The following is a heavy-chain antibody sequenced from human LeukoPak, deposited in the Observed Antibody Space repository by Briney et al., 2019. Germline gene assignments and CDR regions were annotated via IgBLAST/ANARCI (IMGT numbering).Heavy chain of an antibody. CDR3: ARGGKLTMLRGVIDY. Sequence: GGSLRLSCAASGFTFSSYAMSWVRQAPGKGLQWVANIKEDGSEKYYVDSVKGRFTISRDNAKNSLDLQMNSLRVEDTAVYYCARGGKLTMLRGVIDYWGQGTLVTVSS. V-gene: IGHV3-7*01. CDR2: IKEDGSEK. D-gene: IGHD3-10*01. CDR1: GFTFSSYA. J-gene: IGHJ4*02.